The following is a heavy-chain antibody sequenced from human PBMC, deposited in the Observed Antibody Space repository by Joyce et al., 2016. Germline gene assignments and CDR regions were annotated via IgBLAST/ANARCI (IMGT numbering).Heavy chain of an antibody. J-gene: IGHJ2*01. CDR2: INPNSCDA. V-gene: IGHV1-8*01. Sequence: QVQLVQSGAEVKKPGASVKVSCQASGYTFNTYEITWVRTATGQGLEWMGWINPNSCDAGYAQKCQGRVTMTRDTSTSTAYMDLSSLRSGDTAVYYCAGGFWYFEFWGRGTLVTVSS. CDR1: GYTFNTYE. CDR3: AGGFWYFEF.